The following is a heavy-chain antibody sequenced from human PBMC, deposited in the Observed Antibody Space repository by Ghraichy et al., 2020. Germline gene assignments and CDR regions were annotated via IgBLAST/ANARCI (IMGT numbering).Heavy chain of an antibody. Sequence: GGSLRLSCAASGFTFSSYAMHWVRQAPGKGLEYVSAISSNGGSTYYANSVKGRFTISRDNSKNTLYLQMGSLRAEDMAVYYCARGGYCSSTSCYGGANPYYYYGMDVWGQGTTVTVSS. CDR1: GFTFSSYA. J-gene: IGHJ6*02. CDR3: ARGGYCSSTSCYGGANPYYYYGMDV. CDR2: ISSNGGST. D-gene: IGHD2-2*03. V-gene: IGHV3-64*01.